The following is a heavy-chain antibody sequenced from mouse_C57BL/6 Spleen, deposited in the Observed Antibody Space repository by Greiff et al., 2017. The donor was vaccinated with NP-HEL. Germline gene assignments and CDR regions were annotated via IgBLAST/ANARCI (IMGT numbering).Heavy chain of an antibody. D-gene: IGHD4-1*01. CDR3: ASLNWDVAY. Sequence: QVQLKQPGAELVKPGASVKLSCKASGYTFTSYWMHWVKQRPGQGLEWIGMIHPNSGSTNYNEKFKSKATLTVDKSSSTAYMQLSSLTSEDSAVYYCASLNWDVAYWGQGTLVTVSA. J-gene: IGHJ3*01. V-gene: IGHV1-64*01. CDR2: IHPNSGST. CDR1: GYTFTSYW.